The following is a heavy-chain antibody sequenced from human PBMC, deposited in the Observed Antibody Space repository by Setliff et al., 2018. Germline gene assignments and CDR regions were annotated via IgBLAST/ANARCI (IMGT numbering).Heavy chain of an antibody. J-gene: IGHJ5*02. Sequence: SETLSLTCTVSGGSISSGGYYWSWIRQHPGKGLEWIGYIYYSGSTYYNPSLKSRVTISVDTSKNQFSLKLNSVTAADTAVYYCARGRYWFAPNWFDPWGQGTLVTVSS. D-gene: IGHD2-21*01. CDR2: IYYSGST. V-gene: IGHV4-31*03. CDR3: ARGRYWFAPNWFDP. CDR1: GGSISSGGYY.